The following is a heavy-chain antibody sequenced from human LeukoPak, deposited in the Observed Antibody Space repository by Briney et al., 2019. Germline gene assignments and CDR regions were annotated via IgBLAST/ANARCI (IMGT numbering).Heavy chain of an antibody. CDR1: GGSFSGYY. CDR3: ARGLGDIVVVPAVEPDFDY. Sequence: SETLSLTCAVYGGSFSGYYWSWIRQPPGKGLEWIGEINHSGSTNYNPSLKSRVTISVDTSKIQFSLKLSSVTAADTAVYYCARGLGDIVVVPAVEPDFDYWGQGTLVTVSS. D-gene: IGHD2-2*01. J-gene: IGHJ4*02. CDR2: INHSGST. V-gene: IGHV4-34*01.